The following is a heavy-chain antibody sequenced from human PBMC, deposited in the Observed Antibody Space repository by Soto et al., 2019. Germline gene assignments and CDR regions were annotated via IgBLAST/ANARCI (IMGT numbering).Heavy chain of an antibody. CDR1: GGTFRSYA. D-gene: IGHD3-10*01. Sequence: QVQLVQSGAEVKKPGSSVNVSCKASGGTFRSYAINWVRQAPGQGLEWVGGLIPIFEIAKYAQKFQGRVTITADKSTSTAYLELSSLRSEDTAVFYCARGKYDHGPGRGEFSSYGVDFWGQGTTVTVSS. J-gene: IGHJ6*02. V-gene: IGHV1-69*17. CDR3: ARGKYDHGPGRGEFSSYGVDF. CDR2: LIPIFEIA.